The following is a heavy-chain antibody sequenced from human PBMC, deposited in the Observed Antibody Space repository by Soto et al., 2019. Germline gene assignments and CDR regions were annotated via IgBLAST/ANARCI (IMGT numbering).Heavy chain of an antibody. CDR1: GFTFSSYW. D-gene: IGHD2-15*01. J-gene: IGHJ4*02. CDR3: ARAFYRVSFGGPLFDY. Sequence: PGGSLRLSCAASGFTFSSYWMSWVRQAPGKGLEWVANIKQDGSEKYYVDSVKGRFTISRDNAKNSLYLQMNSLRAEDTAVYYCARAFYRVSFGGPLFDYWGQGTLVTVSS. CDR2: IKQDGSEK. V-gene: IGHV3-7*01.